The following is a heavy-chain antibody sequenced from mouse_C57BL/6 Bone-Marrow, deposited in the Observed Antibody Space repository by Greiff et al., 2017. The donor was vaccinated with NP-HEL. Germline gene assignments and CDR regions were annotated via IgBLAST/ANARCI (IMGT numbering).Heavy chain of an antibody. CDR2: IYPRSGNT. D-gene: IGHD2-5*01. Sequence: QVQLKQSGAELARPGASVKLSCKASGYTFTSYGISWVKQRTGQGLEWIGEIYPRSGNTYYNEKFKGKATLTADKSSSTAYMELRSLTSEDSAVYVCARSKAYYSNYLDYWGQGTTLTVSS. J-gene: IGHJ2*01. CDR3: ARSKAYYSNYLDY. V-gene: IGHV1-81*01. CDR1: GYTFTSYG.